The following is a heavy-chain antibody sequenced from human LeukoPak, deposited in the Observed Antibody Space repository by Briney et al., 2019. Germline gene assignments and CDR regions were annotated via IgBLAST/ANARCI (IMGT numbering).Heavy chain of an antibody. Sequence: GGSLRLSCAASGFTFSDIYMSWIRQAPGKGLEWVSYISGSGSTIYYADSVRGRFTVSRDNAKNSLYLQMHSLRAEDTAVYYCARDPLWLGELSRDVWGQGTTVTVSS. CDR1: GFTFSDIY. D-gene: IGHD3-10*01. J-gene: IGHJ6*02. V-gene: IGHV3-11*01. CDR3: ARDPLWLGELSRDV. CDR2: ISGSGSTI.